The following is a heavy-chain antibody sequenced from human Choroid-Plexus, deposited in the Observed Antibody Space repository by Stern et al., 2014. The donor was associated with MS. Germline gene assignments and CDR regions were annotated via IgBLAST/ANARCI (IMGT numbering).Heavy chain of an antibody. Sequence: QVQLMQSGAEVKKPGASVKVSCKTSGYIFTGYYIHWVRQAPGQGLEWMAWINPNTGGPKYAQKFQGRVTMSRDTSSSTAYVELSSLTSEDTAVYYCARDQRGITIFGVVTDYYYLGMDVWGQGTTVTVSS. CDR1: GYIFTGYY. CDR3: ARDQRGITIFGVVTDYYYLGMDV. J-gene: IGHJ6*02. V-gene: IGHV1-2*02. D-gene: IGHD3-3*01. CDR2: INPNTGGP.